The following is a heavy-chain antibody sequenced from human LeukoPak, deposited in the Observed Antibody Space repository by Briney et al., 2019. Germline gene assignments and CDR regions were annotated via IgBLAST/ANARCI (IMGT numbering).Heavy chain of an antibody. CDR1: RFTFSSYW. CDR3: ARSGFGSGISFDL. Sequence: GGSLRLSCAASRFTFSSYWMSWVRQAPGKGLEWVSSISSSSSYIYYADSVKGRFTISRDNAKNSLYLQMNSLRAEDTAVYYCARSGFGSGISFDLWGQGTLVTVSS. V-gene: IGHV3-21*04. J-gene: IGHJ5*02. D-gene: IGHD3-10*01. CDR2: ISSSSSYI.